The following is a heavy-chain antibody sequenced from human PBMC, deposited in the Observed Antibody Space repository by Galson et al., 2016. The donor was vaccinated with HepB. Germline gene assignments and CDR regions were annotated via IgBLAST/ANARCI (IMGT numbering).Heavy chain of an antibody. Sequence: SLRLSCAGSGFIVSSHYMNWVRQAPGKGLEWVAIIYSGGATYYAGSVKGRFTISRDNPKNTLYLQMNSLRAEDTAVYYCARDPGRIAAAGHLDSWGQGTLVTVS. D-gene: IGHD6-13*01. CDR1: GFIVSSHY. V-gene: IGHV3-53*01. CDR2: IYSGGAT. CDR3: ARDPGRIAAAGHLDS. J-gene: IGHJ5*01.